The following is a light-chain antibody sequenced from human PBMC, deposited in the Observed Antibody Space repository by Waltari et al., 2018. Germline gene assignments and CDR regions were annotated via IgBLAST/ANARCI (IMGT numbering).Light chain of an antibody. CDR1: QSLIHSNGNTY. CDR2: KIS. Sequence: DVVMTQSPLSLPVTLGQPASISCRSSQSLIHSNGNTYLNWFQQRPGQSPRRLIYKISNRVSLVPDRFSGSGSGTDFTLKISRVEAEDVGVYYCMQGTHPPQTFGGGTKVEIK. CDR3: MQGTHPPQT. V-gene: IGKV2-30*02. J-gene: IGKJ4*01.